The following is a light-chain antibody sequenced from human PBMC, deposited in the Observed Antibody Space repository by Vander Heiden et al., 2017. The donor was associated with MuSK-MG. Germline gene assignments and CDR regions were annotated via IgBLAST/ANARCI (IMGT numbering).Light chain of an antibody. CDR1: QSISSY. Sequence: DIQMPQSPSSLSASVGDRVTITCRASQSISSYLNWYQQKRGKAPKVLIYAASSLQSGVPSRCSGSGSGTDFTLTISSLQPEDFATYYCQQSYSSPRTFGQGTKVEIK. J-gene: IGKJ1*01. CDR3: QQSYSSPRT. V-gene: IGKV1-39*01. CDR2: AAS.